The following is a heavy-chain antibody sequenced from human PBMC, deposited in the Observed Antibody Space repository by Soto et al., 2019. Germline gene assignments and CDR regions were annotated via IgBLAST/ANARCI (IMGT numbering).Heavy chain of an antibody. CDR3: ARDAVAGPEYFQH. CDR2: ISAYNANT. V-gene: IGHV1-18*01. CDR1: GYTFTSYG. J-gene: IGHJ1*01. D-gene: IGHD6-19*01. Sequence: ASVKVSCKASGYTFTSYGINWVRQAPGQGLEWMGWISAYNANTHYAQKLQGRVTMTTDTFTSTAYMELRSLRSDDTAVYYCARDAVAGPEYFQHWGQGTLVTVSS.